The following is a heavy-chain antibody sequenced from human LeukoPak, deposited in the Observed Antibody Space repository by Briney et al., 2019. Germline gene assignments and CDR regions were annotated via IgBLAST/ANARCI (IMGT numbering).Heavy chain of an antibody. Sequence: GRSLRLSCAASGFTFSSYGMHWVRQAPGKGLEWVAVIWYDGSNKYYADSVKGRFTISRDNSKNTLYLQMNSLRAEDTAVYYCARDVYSSGPPLGYYYYGMDVWGQGTTVTVSS. CDR2: IWYDGSNK. CDR3: ARDVYSSGPPLGYYYYGMDV. V-gene: IGHV3-33*01. CDR1: GFTFSSYG. D-gene: IGHD6-19*01. J-gene: IGHJ6*02.